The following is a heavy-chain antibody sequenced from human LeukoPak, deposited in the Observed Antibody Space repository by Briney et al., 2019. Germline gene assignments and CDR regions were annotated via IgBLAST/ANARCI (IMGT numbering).Heavy chain of an antibody. CDR1: GGSISSGGYY. Sequence: PSETLSLTCTVSGGSISSGGYYWSWIRQHPGKGLEWIGYIYYSGSTYYNPSLKSRVTISVDTSKNQFSLKLSSVTAADTAVYYCASASYYYGSGREQDFDYWGQGTLVTVSS. J-gene: IGHJ4*02. CDR2: IYYSGST. CDR3: ASASYYYGSGREQDFDY. V-gene: IGHV4-31*03. D-gene: IGHD3-10*01.